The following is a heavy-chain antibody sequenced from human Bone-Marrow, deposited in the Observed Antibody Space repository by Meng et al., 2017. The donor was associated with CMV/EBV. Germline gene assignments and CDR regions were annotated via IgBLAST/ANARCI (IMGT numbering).Heavy chain of an antibody. J-gene: IGHJ4*01. CDR1: GGSFRGYY. CDR2: INHLGST. CDR3: SRGRVRGLATAGVNTHPWFDY. Sequence: GSLRLSCAVYGGSFRGYYWSWIRQPPGKGLEWIGEINHLGSTNYNPSLKSRVTISVDTSKNHFSLRLSSVTAADTAVYYCSRGRVRGLATAGVNTHPWFDYWGHGTLVTVAS. D-gene: IGHD6-13*01. V-gene: IGHV4-34*01.